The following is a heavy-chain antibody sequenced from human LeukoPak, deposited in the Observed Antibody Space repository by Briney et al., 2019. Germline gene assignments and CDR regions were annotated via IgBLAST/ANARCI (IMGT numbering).Heavy chain of an antibody. CDR3: AKGHTDYGIGFDY. CDR2: ISSSGGRT. Sequence: GGSLRLSCAASGLTFSSYAMSWVRQAPGKGLESVSVISSSGGRTYYAESVKGRFTISRDNSKNTLYLQMNSLRAEDTAMYYCAKGHTDYGIGFDYWGQGILVTVSS. CDR1: GLTFSSYA. V-gene: IGHV3-23*01. D-gene: IGHD4-17*01. J-gene: IGHJ4*02.